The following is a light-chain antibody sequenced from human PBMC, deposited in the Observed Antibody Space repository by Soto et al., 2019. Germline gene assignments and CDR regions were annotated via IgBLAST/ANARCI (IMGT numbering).Light chain of an antibody. V-gene: IGKV3-20*01. CDR1: QTVSANF. Sequence: ESVLTQSPGTLSLSPGDGATLSCRASQTVSANFLAWYQQKPGQAPRLLIYGASNRATGVPDRFSGSGSGTDFTITISRLEPEDFAMYFCHQYGGSRAFGQGTKVEVQ. J-gene: IGKJ1*01. CDR3: HQYGGSRA. CDR2: GAS.